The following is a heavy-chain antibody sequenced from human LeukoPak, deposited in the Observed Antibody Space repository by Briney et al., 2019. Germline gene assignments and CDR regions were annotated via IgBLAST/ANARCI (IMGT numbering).Heavy chain of an antibody. D-gene: IGHD5-18*01. CDR3: ARRNTARDAFDI. Sequence: PSETLSLTCTVSGGSISSSSYYWGWIRQPPGKGLEWIGSIYYSGSTYYNPSLKSRVTISVDTSKNQFSLKLSSVTAADTAVYYCARRNTARDAFDIWGQGTMVTVSS. V-gene: IGHV4-39*01. CDR2: IYYSGST. CDR1: GGSISSSSYY. J-gene: IGHJ3*02.